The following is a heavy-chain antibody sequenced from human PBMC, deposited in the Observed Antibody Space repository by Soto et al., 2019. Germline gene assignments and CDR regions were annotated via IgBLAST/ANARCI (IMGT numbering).Heavy chain of an antibody. D-gene: IGHD3-16*01. CDR1: GYTFTSYA. Sequence: ASLKVSCKASGYTFTSYAMHWVRQAPGQRLEWMGWINAGNGNTKYSQKFQGRVTITRDTSASTAYMELSSLRSEDTAVYYCARVRDYILGSYGSGAFDIWGQGTMVTVSS. J-gene: IGHJ3*02. CDR2: INAGNGNT. CDR3: ARVRDYILGSYGSGAFDI. V-gene: IGHV1-3*01.